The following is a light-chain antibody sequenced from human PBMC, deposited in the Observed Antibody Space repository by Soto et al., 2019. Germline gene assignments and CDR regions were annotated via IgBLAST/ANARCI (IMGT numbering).Light chain of an antibody. CDR2: GAS. J-gene: IGKJ1*01. Sequence: EIVMTQPPATLSVSPGERATLSCRASQSVSSNLAWYQQKPGQAPRLLIYGASTRATGIPARFSGSGSGTEFTLTISSLQSEDFAVYYCQQYNNWPRTFGQGTKVEIQ. V-gene: IGKV3-15*01. CDR1: QSVSSN. CDR3: QQYNNWPRT.